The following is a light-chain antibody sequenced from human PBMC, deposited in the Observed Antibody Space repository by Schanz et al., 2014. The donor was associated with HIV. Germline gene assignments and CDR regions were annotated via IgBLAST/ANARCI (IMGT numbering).Light chain of an antibody. CDR1: SSNIQSNT. CDR3: AAWDDSLNGWV. Sequence: QSVLTQPPSASGTPGQRVTISCSGSSSNIQSNTVNRYQQLPGTAPKLLIYANDMRPSGVPDRFSGSGSGTSASLAISGLQSEDEADYYCAAWDDSLNGWVFGGGTKLTVL. V-gene: IGLV1-44*01. CDR2: AND. J-gene: IGLJ3*02.